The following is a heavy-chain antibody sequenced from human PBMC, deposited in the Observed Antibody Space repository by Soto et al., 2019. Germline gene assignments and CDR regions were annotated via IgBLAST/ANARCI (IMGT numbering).Heavy chain of an antibody. CDR1: GYTFTGYY. CDR2: INPGSGGT. CDR3: ARRRIVPDGGYYGLDV. V-gene: IGHV1-2*02. Sequence: QVQLVQSGAEVKKPGSSVKVSCKTSGYTFTGYYIHWVRLAPGQRLAWMGWINPGSGGTNFAQKFQGRVTVTRDTSINTAYMELNSLRSDDTAVYYCARRRIVPDGGYYGLDVWGQGPPVTFSS. J-gene: IGHJ6*02. D-gene: IGHD3-16*02.